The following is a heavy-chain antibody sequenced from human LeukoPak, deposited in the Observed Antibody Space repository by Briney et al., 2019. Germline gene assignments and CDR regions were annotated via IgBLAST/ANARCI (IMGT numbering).Heavy chain of an antibody. V-gene: IGHV5-51*01. CDR3: ARRYCSGGSCYYFDY. Sequence: GESLKISCKGSGYSFSTYWIAWVRQMPGKGLEWMGIIYPGDSTTRYSPSFQGQVTISADKSISTAYLQWSSLEASDTAMYYCARRYCSGGSCYYFDYWGQGTLVTVSS. CDR1: GYSFSTYW. D-gene: IGHD2-15*01. J-gene: IGHJ4*02. CDR2: IYPGDSTT.